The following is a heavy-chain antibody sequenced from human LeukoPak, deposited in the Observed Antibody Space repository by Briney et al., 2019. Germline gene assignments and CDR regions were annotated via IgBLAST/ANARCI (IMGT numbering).Heavy chain of an antibody. J-gene: IGHJ4*02. CDR3: ASGLGVVARTGDDY. CDR2: ISSSSSYI. Sequence: GGSLRLSCAASGFTFRSYSMNWVRQAPGKGLEWVPSISSSSSYIYYADSVKGRFTISRDNAKNSLYLQMNSLRAEDTAVYYCASGLGVVARTGDDYWGQGILVTVSS. V-gene: IGHV3-21*01. CDR1: GFTFRSYS. D-gene: IGHD5-12*01.